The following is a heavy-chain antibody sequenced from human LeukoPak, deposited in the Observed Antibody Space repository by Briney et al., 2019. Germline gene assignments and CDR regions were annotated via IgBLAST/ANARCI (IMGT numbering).Heavy chain of an antibody. J-gene: IGHJ4*02. CDR1: GFTFSSYA. Sequence: PGGSLRLSCAASGFTFSSYAMSWVRQAPGKGLEWVAVISYDGSNKYYADSVKGRFTISRDNSKNTLYLQMNSLRAEDTAVYYCAKVPGAGIAAAALDYWGQGTLVTVSS. D-gene: IGHD6-13*01. CDR2: ISYDGSNK. CDR3: AKVPGAGIAAAALDY. V-gene: IGHV3-30*18.